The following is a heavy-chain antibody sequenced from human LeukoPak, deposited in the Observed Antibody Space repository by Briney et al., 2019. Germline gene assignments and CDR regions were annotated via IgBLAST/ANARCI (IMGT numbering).Heavy chain of an antibody. CDR3: ARSTRDGYNHYHYYYMDV. Sequence: GGSLRLSCAASGFIVSSNYMNWVRQAPGKGLEWVSVIYSGGHTYYTDSVKGRFTISRDNSNNTLYLHMNSLRPDDTAVYYCARSTRDGYNHYHYYYMDVWGKGTTVTVS. J-gene: IGHJ6*03. CDR2: IYSGGHT. V-gene: IGHV3-53*01. D-gene: IGHD5-24*01. CDR1: GFIVSSNY.